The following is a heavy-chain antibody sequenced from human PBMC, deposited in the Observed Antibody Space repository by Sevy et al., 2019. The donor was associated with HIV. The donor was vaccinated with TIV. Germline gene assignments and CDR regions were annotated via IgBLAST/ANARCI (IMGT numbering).Heavy chain of an antibody. V-gene: IGHV3-21*01. CDR3: ARGGWTMIEDLAAYYYFDY. CDR2: ISSSSSYI. Sequence: GGSLRLSCAASGFTFSSYSMNWVRQAPGKGLEWVSSISSSSSYIYYADSVKGRFTISRDNAKNSLYLQMNSLRAEDTAVYYSARGGWTMIEDLAAYYYFDYWGQGTLVTVSS. J-gene: IGHJ4*02. D-gene: IGHD3-22*01. CDR1: GFTFSSYS.